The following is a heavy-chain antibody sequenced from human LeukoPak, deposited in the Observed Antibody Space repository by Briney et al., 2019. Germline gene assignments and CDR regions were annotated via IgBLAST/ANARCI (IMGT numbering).Heavy chain of an antibody. CDR2: IKQDGSEK. Sequence: PGGSLRLSCAASGFMFSIYWMNWVRQAPGKGLEWVANIKQDGSEKHYVDSVKGRFTISRDNAKNSLYLQMNSLRAEDTAVYYCARDLPAQWLVNYYYYYGMDVWGQGTTVTVSS. CDR3: ARDLPAQWLVNYYYYYGMDV. D-gene: IGHD6-19*01. V-gene: IGHV3-7*01. J-gene: IGHJ6*02. CDR1: GFMFSIYW.